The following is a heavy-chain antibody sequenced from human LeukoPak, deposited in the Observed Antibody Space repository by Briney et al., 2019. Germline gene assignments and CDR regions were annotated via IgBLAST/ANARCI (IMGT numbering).Heavy chain of an antibody. CDR2: INPSGGST. D-gene: IGHD3-22*01. V-gene: IGHV1-46*01. CDR1: GYTFTSYY. J-gene: IGHJ4*02. CDR3: ARDYYYGSSGSYPYYFDY. Sequence: VASVKVSCKASGYTFTSYYMHWVRQAPGQGLEWMGVINPSGGSTSYAQKFRGRVTMTSDTSTSTVYMELSSLRSEDTAVYYCARDYYYGSSGSYPYYFDYWGQGTLVTVSS.